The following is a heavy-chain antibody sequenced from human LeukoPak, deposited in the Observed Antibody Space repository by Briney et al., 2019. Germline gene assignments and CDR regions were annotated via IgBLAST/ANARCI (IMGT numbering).Heavy chain of an antibody. Sequence: GGSLRLSCVASGFTFGNYAMGWLRQAPGRRPEWVSSLTDSGGTTYYEDSVKGRFAISRDNSKNTLYLHMNSLRADDTAVYYCAKKRDAFDMWGQGTVVTVSS. J-gene: IGHJ3*02. V-gene: IGHV3-23*01. CDR1: GFTFGNYA. D-gene: IGHD5-24*01. CDR2: LTDSGGTT. CDR3: AKKRDAFDM.